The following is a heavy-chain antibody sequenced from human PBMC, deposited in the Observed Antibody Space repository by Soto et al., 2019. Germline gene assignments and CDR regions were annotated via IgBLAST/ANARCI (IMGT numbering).Heavy chain of an antibody. J-gene: IGHJ6*02. V-gene: IGHV1-3*01. CDR1: GYTFTSYA. D-gene: IGHD5-12*01. CDR2: INAGNGNT. Sequence: GASVKVSCKASGYTFTSYAMHWVRQAPGQRLEWMGWINAGNGNTKYSQKFQGRVTITRDTSASTAYMELSSLRSEDTAVYYCARVVRWLQPSHYGMDVWGQGTTVTVSS. CDR3: ARVVRWLQPSHYGMDV.